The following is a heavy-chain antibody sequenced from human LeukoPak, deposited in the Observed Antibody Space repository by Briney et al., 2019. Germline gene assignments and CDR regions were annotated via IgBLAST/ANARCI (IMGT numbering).Heavy chain of an antibody. Sequence: PGGSLRLSCAASRFTFSSYAMHWVRQAPGKGLEWVAVISYDGSNKYYADSVKGRFTISRDNSKNTVYLQMSSLRVEDTAVYYCVKDQNEGDTFMVFDYWGQGTLVTVSS. J-gene: IGHJ4*02. CDR3: VKDQNEGDTFMVFDY. CDR1: RFTFSSYA. CDR2: ISYDGSNK. V-gene: IGHV3-30*04. D-gene: IGHD5-18*01.